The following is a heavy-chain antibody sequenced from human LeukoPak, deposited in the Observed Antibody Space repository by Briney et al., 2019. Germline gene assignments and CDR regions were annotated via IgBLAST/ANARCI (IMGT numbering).Heavy chain of an antibody. CDR2: INWNGGST. Sequence: GGSLRLSCAASGFTFNDYGMSWVRQAPGKGLEWVSGINWNGGSTGCADSVKGRFTISRDNAKNSLYLQMNSLRAEDTALYYCAILTGKYYYDSSGYYSDWGQGTLVTVSS. J-gene: IGHJ4*02. D-gene: IGHD3-22*01. V-gene: IGHV3-20*04. CDR3: AILTGKYYYDSSGYYSD. CDR1: GFTFNDYG.